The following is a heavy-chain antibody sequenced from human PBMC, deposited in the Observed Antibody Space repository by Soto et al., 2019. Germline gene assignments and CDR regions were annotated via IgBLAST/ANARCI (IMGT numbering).Heavy chain of an antibody. V-gene: IGHV1-8*01. CDR2: MNPNSGKT. J-gene: IGHJ6*02. CDR1: GYTFTSYD. Sequence: QVQLVQSGAEVKKPGASVKVSCKSSGYTFTSYDINWVRQATGQGLEWMGWMNPNSGKTGYAQNFQGRVTMTRNTSTDTAYMELGSLRADDTAVYYCARRGSQIHYGLDVWGQGTTVTVSS. D-gene: IGHD3-10*01. CDR3: ARRGSQIHYGLDV.